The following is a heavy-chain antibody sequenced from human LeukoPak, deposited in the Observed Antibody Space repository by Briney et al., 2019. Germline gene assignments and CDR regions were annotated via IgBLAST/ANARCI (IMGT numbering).Heavy chain of an antibody. V-gene: IGHV4-39*07. D-gene: IGHD2-2*01. CDR3: ASSGEYCSSTSCSHFDY. J-gene: IGHJ4*02. CDR1: GGSISSSSYY. Sequence: SETLSLTCTVSGGSISSSSYYWGWIRQPPGKGLEWIGSIYYSGSTYYDPSLKSRVTISVDTSKNQFSLKLSSVAAADTAVYYCASSGEYCSSTSCSHFDYWGQGTLVTVSS. CDR2: IYYSGST.